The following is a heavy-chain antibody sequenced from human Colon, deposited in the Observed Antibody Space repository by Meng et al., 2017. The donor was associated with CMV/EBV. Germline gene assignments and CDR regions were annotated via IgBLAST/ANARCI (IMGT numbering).Heavy chain of an antibody. CDR3: ALMRGITGWFDP. J-gene: IGHJ5*02. Sequence: SETLSLTCAVSGGSISSYWWSWIRQSPGKGLEWIGHIYHSGSTIYNPSLKSRVTISLDTSKNQFSLKLSSVTAADTATYYCALMRGITGWFDPWGQGTLVTVSS. CDR1: GGSISSYW. D-gene: IGHD2-8*01. V-gene: IGHV4-59*01. CDR2: IYHSGST.